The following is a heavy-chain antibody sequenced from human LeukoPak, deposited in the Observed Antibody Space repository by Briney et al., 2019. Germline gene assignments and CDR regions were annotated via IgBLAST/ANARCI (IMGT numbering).Heavy chain of an antibody. D-gene: IGHD3-22*01. CDR1: GGSISSHY. CDR2: IYFSGRT. CDR3: ARDREYYYDSTLGY. J-gene: IGHJ4*02. V-gene: IGHV4-59*11. Sequence: PSETLSLTCSVSGGSISSHYWSWIRQPPGKGLEWIGYIYFSGRTNYNPSLKSRLTTSLDTSKRQFSLKLGSVTAADTAVYYCARDREYYYDSTLGYWGQGTLVTVSS.